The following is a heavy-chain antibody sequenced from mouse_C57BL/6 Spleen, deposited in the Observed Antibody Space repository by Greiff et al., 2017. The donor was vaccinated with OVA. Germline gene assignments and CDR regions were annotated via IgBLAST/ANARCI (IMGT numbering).Heavy chain of an antibody. J-gene: IGHJ4*01. Sequence: VQLKESGPALVKPSQSVSLTCTVTGYSITNGNHWWNWIRPVSGSKLEWIGYTCSSGSTDSNPSLKSRTSIPRDTSKKQLFLQLNSVTTEDIATYYCARGGPFTYAMDYWGQGTSVTVSS. CDR3: ARGGPFTYAMDY. V-gene: IGHV3-4*01. CDR2: TCSSGST. CDR1: GYSITNGNHW.